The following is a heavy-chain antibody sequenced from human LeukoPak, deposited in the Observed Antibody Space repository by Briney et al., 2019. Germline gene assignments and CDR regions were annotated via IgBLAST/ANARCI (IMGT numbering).Heavy chain of an antibody. CDR1: GFTFSSYS. V-gene: IGHV3-21*01. Sequence: GGSLRLSCAASGFTFSSYSMNWVRQAPGKGLAWVSSISSSSSYIYYADSVKGRFTISRDNAKNSLYLQMNSLRAEDTAVYYCARGTVGRDGNNSGNWFDPWGQGTLVTVSS. CDR2: ISSSSSYI. CDR3: ARGTVGRDGNNSGNWFDP. J-gene: IGHJ5*02. D-gene: IGHD5-24*01.